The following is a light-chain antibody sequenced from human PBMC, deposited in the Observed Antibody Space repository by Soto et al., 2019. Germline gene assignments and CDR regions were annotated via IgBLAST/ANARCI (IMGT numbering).Light chain of an antibody. CDR2: QDT. J-gene: IGLJ3*02. Sequence: SYELTQPPSVSVSPGQTASITCSGDKLGDKYASWYQQKPGQSPVLVIYQDTKRPSGSPGRFSGSNSGNTATLTISGTQAMDEADYYCQAWDSRTALFGGGTKLTVL. CDR3: QAWDSRTAL. V-gene: IGLV3-1*01. CDR1: KLGDKY.